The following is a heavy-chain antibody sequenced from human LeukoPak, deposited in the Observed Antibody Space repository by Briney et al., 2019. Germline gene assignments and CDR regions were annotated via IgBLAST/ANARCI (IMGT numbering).Heavy chain of an antibody. CDR2: IHHSGST. V-gene: IGHV4-38-2*02. CDR3: AREGDKTRADY. Sequence: SETLSLTCAVSAYSISSGYFWGWIRQPPGKGLEWIGSIHHSGSTYYNPSLKSRVTISVDTSKNRFSLRLSSVTAADTAVYFCAREGDKTRADYWGQGTLVTVSS. J-gene: IGHJ4*02. D-gene: IGHD1-26*01. CDR1: AYSISSGYF.